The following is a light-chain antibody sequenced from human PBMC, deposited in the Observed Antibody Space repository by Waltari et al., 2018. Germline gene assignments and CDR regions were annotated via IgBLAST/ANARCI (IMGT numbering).Light chain of an antibody. CDR1: QSVTGSY. V-gene: IGKV3-20*01. Sequence: EIVLTQSPGTLSLSQGERATLSCRTSQSVTGSYLAWYQQNPGQSPRLLISGASSRATGSPDRFSGSGSGPDFTLTISRLEPEDFAVYYCQQYGSSPRTFGQGTRVEIK. CDR2: GAS. CDR3: QQYGSSPRT. J-gene: IGKJ1*01.